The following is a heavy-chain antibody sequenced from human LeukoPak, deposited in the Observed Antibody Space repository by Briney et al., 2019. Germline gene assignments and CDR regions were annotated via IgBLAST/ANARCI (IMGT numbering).Heavy chain of an antibody. D-gene: IGHD3-22*01. CDR3: AREEATYYYDSSGFGD. Sequence: PSETLSLTCTVSGDSISSGSYYWSWIRQPAGKGLEWIGRIYTSGSTNYNPSFKSRVTISVDTSKNQFSLKLSSVTAADTAVYYCAREEATYYYDSSGFGDWGQGTLVTVSS. CDR2: IYTSGST. J-gene: IGHJ4*02. V-gene: IGHV4-61*02. CDR1: GDSISSGSYY.